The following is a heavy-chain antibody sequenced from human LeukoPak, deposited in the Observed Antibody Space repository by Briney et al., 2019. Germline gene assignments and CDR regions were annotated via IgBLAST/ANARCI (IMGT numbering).Heavy chain of an antibody. J-gene: IGHJ4*02. D-gene: IGHD3-22*01. Sequence: ASVKVSCKASGYTFTSYAMNWVRQAPGQGLEWMGWINTNTGNPTYVQGFTGRFVFSLDTSVSTAYLQIGSLKAEDTAVYYCASGDFDNYYDSSGYYGYWGQGTLVTVSS. CDR2: INTNTGNP. V-gene: IGHV7-4-1*01. CDR1: GYTFTSYA. CDR3: ASGDFDNYYDSSGYYGY.